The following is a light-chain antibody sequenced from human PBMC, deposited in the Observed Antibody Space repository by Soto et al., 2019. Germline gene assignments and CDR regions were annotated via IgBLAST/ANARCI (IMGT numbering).Light chain of an antibody. CDR3: SSYTSSSTLGV. Sequence: QSALTQPASVSGSPGQSITISCTGTSSDVGGYNYVSWYQQHPGKAPKLMIYDVSYRPSGVSNRFSGSKSGNTASLTISGLRAEDEADYYCSSYTSSSTLGVFGGGTKVTVL. J-gene: IGLJ2*01. V-gene: IGLV2-14*03. CDR1: SSDVGGYNY. CDR2: DVS.